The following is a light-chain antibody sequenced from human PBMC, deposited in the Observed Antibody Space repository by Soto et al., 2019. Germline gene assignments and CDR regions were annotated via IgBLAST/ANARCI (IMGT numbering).Light chain of an antibody. CDR1: QSISSY. V-gene: IGKV1-39*01. J-gene: IGKJ1*01. CDR3: HQSYSTPPA. CDR2: AAS. Sequence: DIQMTQSPSSLSASVGDRVTITCRASQSISSYLNWYQQKPRKAPKLLIYAASSFQSGVPSRLSGSGSGTAFTLTISSLPPEDFATYYWHQSYSTPPAVGQRTKVVIK.